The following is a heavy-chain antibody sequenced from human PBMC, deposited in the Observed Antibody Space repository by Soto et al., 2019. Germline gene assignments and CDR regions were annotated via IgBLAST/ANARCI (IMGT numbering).Heavy chain of an antibody. CDR1: GGSITSSSYY. CDR2: IFYSGST. V-gene: IGHV4-39*01. Sequence: SETLSLTCTVSGGSITSSSYYWGWIRQPPGKGLEFIGTIFYSGSTYYNPSLKSRVTVSVDTSKNQISLKLKSVTAADTAVYYCARNDILTGYSIDYWGQGILVTVSS. J-gene: IGHJ4*02. D-gene: IGHD3-9*01. CDR3: ARNDILTGYSIDY.